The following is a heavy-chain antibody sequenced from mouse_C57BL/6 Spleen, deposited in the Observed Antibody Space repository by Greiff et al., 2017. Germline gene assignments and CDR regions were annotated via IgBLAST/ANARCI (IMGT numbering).Heavy chain of an antibody. CDR3: ARYGKYEAWFAY. CDR1: GYSITSGYY. CDR2: ISYDGSN. Sequence: EVQLQESGPGLVKPSQSLSLTCPVTGYSITSGYYWNWIRQFLGNNLEWMGYISYDGSNNYNPSLKNRISITLYTSKIQFFLKVNSVTTEDTATYYCARYGKYEAWFAYWGQGTLVAVSA. D-gene: IGHD2-1*01. V-gene: IGHV3-6*01. J-gene: IGHJ3*01.